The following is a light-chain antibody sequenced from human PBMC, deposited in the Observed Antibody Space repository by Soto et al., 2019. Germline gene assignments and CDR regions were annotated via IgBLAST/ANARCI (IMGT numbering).Light chain of an antibody. CDR1: QGISSY. J-gene: IGKJ2*01. CDR3: QQYYSYPHT. V-gene: IGKV1-8*01. Sequence: AIRMTQSPSSLSASTGDRVTITCRASQGISSYLAWYQQKPGKAPKLLIYAASTLQSGVPSRFSGSVSGTEFTLTISCLQSEDFATYYCQQYYSYPHTFGQGTKLEIK. CDR2: AAS.